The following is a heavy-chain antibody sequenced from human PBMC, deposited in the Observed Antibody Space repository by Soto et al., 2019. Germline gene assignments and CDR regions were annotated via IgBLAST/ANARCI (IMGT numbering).Heavy chain of an antibody. J-gene: IGHJ4*02. CDR2: NNPDNGNA. V-gene: IGHV1-3*05. CDR1: GYTFTTYA. Sequence: QVQLVQSGAEEKKPGASVKVSCKASGYTFTTYAIHWVRQATGQGLEWMGWNNPDNGNAKYSQKFQGRLTITRDTSATTSDMELSSLGSEEKAVYYSAKVDGTCWGQGALVTVSS. CDR3: AKVDGTC. D-gene: IGHD2-2*03.